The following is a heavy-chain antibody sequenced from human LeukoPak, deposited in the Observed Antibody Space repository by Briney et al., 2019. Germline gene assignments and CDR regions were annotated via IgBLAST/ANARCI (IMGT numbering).Heavy chain of an antibody. CDR3: AGGGYCSSASCHAPLFDW. CDR2: SHYSGSA. V-gene: IGHV4-59*02. Sequence: PSETLSLTCTVSGASVRRYYSSWIRQSPGKGLEWIGYSHYSGSANFNPSLKSRVSISVDTSKNQFSLNLRSLTAADTAVYYCAGGGYCSSASCHAPLFDWWGPRNLVTVSS. CDR1: GASVRRYY. D-gene: IGHD2-2*01. J-gene: IGHJ4*02.